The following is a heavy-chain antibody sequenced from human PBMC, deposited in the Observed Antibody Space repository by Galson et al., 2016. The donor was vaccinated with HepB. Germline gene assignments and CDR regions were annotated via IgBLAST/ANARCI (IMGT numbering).Heavy chain of an antibody. CDR1: GFTFINSG. V-gene: IGHV3-30*18. CDR2: LSYDGNHQ. CDR3: AKDRSGRGISSWYFDF. J-gene: IGHJ2*01. Sequence: SLRLSCAASGFTFINSGMHWVRQAPGKGLEWVALLSYDGNHQLYADSVKGRFTISRDNSKNTLHLQMNSLRTEDTAFYYCAKDRSGRGISSWYFDFWGRGTLVTVSS. D-gene: IGHD3-3*02.